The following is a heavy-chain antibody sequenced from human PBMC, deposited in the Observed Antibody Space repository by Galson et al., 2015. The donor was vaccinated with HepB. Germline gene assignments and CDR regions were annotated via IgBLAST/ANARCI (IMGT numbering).Heavy chain of an antibody. Sequence: SLRLSCAASGFPFSYYAMTWARQAPGKGLEWVSAITPSGDNTYSADSLKGRFSISRDNSKNTVFLQMNSLRADDTAIYFCAKVFPEKTDGWYRQALYYFDSWGHGTWVTVSS. J-gene: IGHJ4*01. CDR1: GFPFSYYA. CDR3: AKVFPEKTDGWYRQALYYFDS. CDR2: ITPSGDNT. V-gene: IGHV3-23*01. D-gene: IGHD6-19*01.